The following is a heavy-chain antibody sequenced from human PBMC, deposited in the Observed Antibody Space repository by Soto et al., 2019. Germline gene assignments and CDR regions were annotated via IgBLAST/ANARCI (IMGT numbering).Heavy chain of an antibody. CDR3: AKVSYDSSGYYYVGYFDY. D-gene: IGHD3-22*01. J-gene: IGHJ4*02. CDR1: GFTFDDYA. Sequence: GGSLRLSCAASGFTFDDYAMHWVRQAPGKGLEWASGISWNSGSIGYADSVKGRFTISRDNAKNSLYLQMNSLRAEDTALYYCAKVSYDSSGYYYVGYFDYWGQGTLVTVSS. CDR2: ISWNSGSI. V-gene: IGHV3-9*01.